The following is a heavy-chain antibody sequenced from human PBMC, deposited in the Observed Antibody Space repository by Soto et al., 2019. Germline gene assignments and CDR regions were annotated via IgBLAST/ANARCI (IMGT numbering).Heavy chain of an antibody. CDR1: GITIRTNH. D-gene: IGHD3-3*01. Sequence: EVQLVESGGGLVQRGESLRLSCAASGITIRTNHMNWVRQAPGKGLEWVSVIYDGGSTHYADFVKGRYNISRDISKNTVYLQMNSLRPEDTAVYYLARAFDFWGGYYIAWGQGTLVTVSS. V-gene: IGHV3-66*01. CDR3: ARAFDFWGGYYIA. CDR2: IYDGGST. J-gene: IGHJ5*02.